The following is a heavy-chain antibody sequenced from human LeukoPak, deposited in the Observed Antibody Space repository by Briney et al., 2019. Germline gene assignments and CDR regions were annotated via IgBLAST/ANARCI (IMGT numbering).Heavy chain of an antibody. CDR2: IRSKAYGGTT. D-gene: IGHD3-22*01. V-gene: IGHV3-49*04. J-gene: IGHJ3*02. CDR3: TRTMSGPIDAFDI. CDR1: GFTFGDYA. Sequence: PGGSLRLSCTASGFTFGDYAMSWVRQAPGTGLEWVGFIRSKAYGGTTEYAASVKGRFTISRDDSKSIAYLQMNSLKTEDTAVYYCTRTMSGPIDAFDIWGQGTMVTVSS.